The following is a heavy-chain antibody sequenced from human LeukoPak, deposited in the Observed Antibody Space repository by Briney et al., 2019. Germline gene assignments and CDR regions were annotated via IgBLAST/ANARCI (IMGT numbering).Heavy chain of an antibody. V-gene: IGHV1-69*04. CDR1: GGTFSSYA. Sequence: ASVKVSCKASGGTFSSYAISWVRQAPGQGLEWMGRIIPIFGIANYAQKFQGRVTITADKSTSTAYMELSSLRSEDTAVYYCAGDQDYYDSSGYLGYWGQGTLVTVSS. D-gene: IGHD3-22*01. CDR2: IIPIFGIA. CDR3: AGDQDYYDSSGYLGY. J-gene: IGHJ4*02.